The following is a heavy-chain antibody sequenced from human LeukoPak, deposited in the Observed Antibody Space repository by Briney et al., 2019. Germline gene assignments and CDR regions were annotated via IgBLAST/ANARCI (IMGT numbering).Heavy chain of an antibody. Sequence: ASVKVSCKASGYTFTGYYMHWVRQAPGQGLEWMGWINPNSGGTNYAQKSQGRVTMTRDTSISTAYMELSRLRSYDTAVYCWSRAKIPYYYGSGSWTYYFDYWGQGTLVTVSS. V-gene: IGHV1-2*02. CDR2: INPNSGGT. J-gene: IGHJ4*02. CDR3: SRAKIPYYYGSGSWTYYFDY. CDR1: GYTFTGYY. D-gene: IGHD3-10*01.